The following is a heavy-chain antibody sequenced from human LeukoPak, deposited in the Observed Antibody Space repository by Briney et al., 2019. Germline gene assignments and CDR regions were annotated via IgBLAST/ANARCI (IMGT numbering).Heavy chain of an antibody. J-gene: IGHJ3*02. Sequence: SETLSLTCSVSGGSISRYYWSWIRQPPGKGLEWIGYIYYSGSTNYNPSLKSRVTISVDTSKKRFSLRLSSVTAADTAVYYCARSVYSSGWYEAFDIWGQGTMVTVSS. CDR2: IYYSGST. CDR1: GGSISRYY. V-gene: IGHV4-59*08. D-gene: IGHD6-19*01. CDR3: ARSVYSSGWYEAFDI.